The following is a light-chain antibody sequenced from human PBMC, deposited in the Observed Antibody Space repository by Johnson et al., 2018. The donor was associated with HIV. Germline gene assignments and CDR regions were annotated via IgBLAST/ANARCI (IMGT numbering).Light chain of an antibody. CDR2: VTN. J-gene: IGLJ1*01. CDR1: SSYIGNNY. CDR3: GTWDSSLSAFYV. Sequence: QSVLTQPPSVSAAPGQKVTISCSGSSSYIGNNYVSWYQQLPGTAPKLLIYVTNKLPSGIPHRFSGSKSGPSATLFITCLLPGDEADYSCGTWDSSLSAFYVFGTGTKVTVL. V-gene: IGLV1-51*01.